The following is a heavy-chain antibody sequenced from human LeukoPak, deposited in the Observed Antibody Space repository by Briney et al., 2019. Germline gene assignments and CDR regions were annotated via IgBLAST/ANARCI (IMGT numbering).Heavy chain of an antibody. CDR2: IYYSGST. V-gene: IGHV4-59*08. CDR3: ASNPFYSSGWQIDY. Sequence: SETLSLTCTVSGGSISSYYWSWIRQPPGKGLEWIGYIYYSGSTYYNPSLKGRVTISVDTSKNQFSLKLSSVTAADTAVYYCASNPFYSSGWQIDYWGQGTLVTVSS. D-gene: IGHD6-19*01. J-gene: IGHJ4*02. CDR1: GGSISSYY.